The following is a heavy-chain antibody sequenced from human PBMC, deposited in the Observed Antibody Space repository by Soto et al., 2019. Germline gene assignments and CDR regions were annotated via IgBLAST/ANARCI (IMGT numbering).Heavy chain of an antibody. V-gene: IGHV3-30*18. CDR2: ISYDGSNT. Sequence: QVQLVESGGGVVQPGRSLRLSCGASGFTFSNYGMHWVRQAPGKGLEWVAIISYDGSNTYYVDSVKGRFTISRDNSKNRLDLQMNSLRAEDTAVYYCAKDVHGSRDGQQWGADYWGQGTLVSVSS. J-gene: IGHJ4*02. CDR1: GFTFSNYG. CDR3: AKDVHGSRDGQQWGADY. D-gene: IGHD3-10*01.